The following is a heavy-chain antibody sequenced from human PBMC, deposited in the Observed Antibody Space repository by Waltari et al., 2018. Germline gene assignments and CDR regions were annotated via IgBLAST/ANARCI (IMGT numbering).Heavy chain of an antibody. CDR2: IYYSGST. D-gene: IGHD1-26*01. V-gene: IGHV4-4*02. CDR3: ARDPRIVGALDY. Sequence: VQLVESGGGLVKPGGSLRLSCAASGFTLSNAWMSWVRQAPGKGLEWIGSIYYSGSTYYNPSLKSRVTISVDTSKNQFSLKLSSVTAADTAVYYCARDPRIVGALDYWGQGTLVTVSS. CDR1: GFTLSNAW. J-gene: IGHJ4*02.